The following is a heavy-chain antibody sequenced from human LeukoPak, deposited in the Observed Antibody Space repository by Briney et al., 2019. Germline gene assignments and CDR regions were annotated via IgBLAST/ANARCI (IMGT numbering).Heavy chain of an antibody. V-gene: IGHV4-59*08. D-gene: IGHD3-22*01. CDR1: GGSISSYY. CDR3: ARSMIVVPIPIPYWYFDL. CDR2: IYYSGST. J-gene: IGHJ2*01. Sequence: SETLSLTCTVSGGSISSYYWSWIRQPPGKGLEWIGYIYYSGSTNYNPSLKSRVTISVDTSKNQFSLKLSSVTAADTAVYYCARSMIVVPIPIPYWYFDLWGRGTLVTVSS.